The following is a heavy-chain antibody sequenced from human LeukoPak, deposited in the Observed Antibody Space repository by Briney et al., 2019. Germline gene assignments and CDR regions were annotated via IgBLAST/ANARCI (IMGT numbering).Heavy chain of an antibody. Sequence: ASVKVSCKASGYTFTSYDINWVRQATGQGLEWMGWMNPNSGNTGYAQKFQGRVTITRNTSISTAYMELSSLRSEDTAVYYCARGPYYDFWSGYHPGPSSMDVWGKGTTVTVSS. CDR3: ARGPYYDFWSGYHPGPSSMDV. J-gene: IGHJ6*03. D-gene: IGHD3-3*01. CDR1: GYTFTSYD. CDR2: MNPNSGNT. V-gene: IGHV1-8*03.